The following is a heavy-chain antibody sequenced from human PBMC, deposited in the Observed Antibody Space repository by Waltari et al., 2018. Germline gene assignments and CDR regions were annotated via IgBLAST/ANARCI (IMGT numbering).Heavy chain of an antibody. CDR1: GFTFSSYA. D-gene: IGHD3-22*01. V-gene: IGHV3-23*01. CDR2: ISGSGGST. Sequence: EVQLLESGGGLVQPGGSLRLSCAASGFTFSSYAMSWVRQAPGKGLEWVSAISGSGGSTYYADSVKGRFTISRDNSKNTLYLQMNSLRAEDTAVYYCARLWTMIDAFDIWGQGTMVTVSS. J-gene: IGHJ3*02. CDR3: ARLWTMIDAFDI.